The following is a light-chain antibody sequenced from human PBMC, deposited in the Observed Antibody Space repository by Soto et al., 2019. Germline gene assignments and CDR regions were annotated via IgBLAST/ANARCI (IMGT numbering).Light chain of an antibody. CDR3: QQYSDLPMT. Sequence: EIVMTQSPASLSVSPGERATLCCRASQSVSSNYLAWCQQKPGQAPRLLIYGASRRATGIPDRFSGSASGTDFTLTISRLEPEDFAVYFCQQYSDLPMTFGQGTRLEIK. J-gene: IGKJ5*01. CDR2: GAS. CDR1: QSVSSNY. V-gene: IGKV3-20*01.